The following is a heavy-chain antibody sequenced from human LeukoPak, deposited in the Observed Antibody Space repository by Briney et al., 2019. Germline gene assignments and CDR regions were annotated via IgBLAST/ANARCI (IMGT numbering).Heavy chain of an antibody. CDR1: GFTFSTYW. Sequence: GGSLRLSCEASGFTFSTYWMTWVRQAPGKGLDWVAKIKPDGSEKFYGDSVKGRFMISRDNTKNSLYLQMNSLRADDTAVYYCVRGSPVWENWGQGTLVTVSS. CDR3: VRGSPVWEN. D-gene: IGHD1-26*01. V-gene: IGHV3-7*01. J-gene: IGHJ4*02. CDR2: IKPDGSEK.